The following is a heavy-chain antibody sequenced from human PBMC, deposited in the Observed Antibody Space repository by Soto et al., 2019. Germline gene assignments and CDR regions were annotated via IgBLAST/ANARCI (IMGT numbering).Heavy chain of an antibody. J-gene: IGHJ1*01. Sequence: EVQLLESGGGLVQPGGSLRLSCAASGFSFSGSAMCWVRQGPGKGLEFVSSITRSGSEAFYADSVKGRFTMSRDNSKNMLFLQMNSLRAEDTAVYYCAKESYDSGWYWESWGQGALVTVS. CDR2: ITRSGSEA. V-gene: IGHV3-23*01. CDR3: AKESYDSGWYWES. D-gene: IGHD6-19*01. CDR1: GFSFSGSA.